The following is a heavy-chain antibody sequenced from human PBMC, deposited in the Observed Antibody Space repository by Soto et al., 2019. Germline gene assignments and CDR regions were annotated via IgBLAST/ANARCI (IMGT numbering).Heavy chain of an antibody. CDR3: TRGGAYYDILTGYYPPDY. V-gene: IGHV4-31*03. J-gene: IGHJ4*02. CDR2: IYYSGSA. CDR1: GGSISSGGYY. D-gene: IGHD3-9*01. Sequence: SETLSLTCTVSGGSISSGGYYWSWIRQHPGKGLEWIGYIYYSGSANYNPSLKSRVTISVDTSKNQFSLKLSSVTAADTAVYYCTRGGAYYDILTGYYPPDYWGQGTLVTVSS.